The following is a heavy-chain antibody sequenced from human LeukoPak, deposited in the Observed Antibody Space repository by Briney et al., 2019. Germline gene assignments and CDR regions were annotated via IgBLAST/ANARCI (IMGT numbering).Heavy chain of an antibody. D-gene: IGHD3-22*01. CDR2: IFYSGNT. CDR1: GGSISSSSYY. V-gene: IGHV4-30-4*08. J-gene: IGHJ5*02. Sequence: PSETLPLTCTVSGGSISSSSYYWGWIRQPPGKGLKWIGYIFYSGNTYYNPSLKSRVPISVDTSKNRFSLKLSSVTAADTAVYYCARVTWDSSGYFWFDPWGQGTLVTVSS. CDR3: ARVTWDSSGYFWFDP.